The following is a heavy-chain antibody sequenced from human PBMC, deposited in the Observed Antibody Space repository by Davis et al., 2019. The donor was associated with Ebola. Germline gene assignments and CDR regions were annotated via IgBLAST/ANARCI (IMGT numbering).Heavy chain of an antibody. D-gene: IGHD6-13*01. J-gene: IGHJ6*02. CDR3: ARGSSSWYGMDV. CDR2: IIPIFGTA. Sequence: SVKVSCKASGGTFSSYAISWVRQAPGQGLEWMGGIIPIFGTANYAQKFQGRVTITADESTSTAYMELSSLRSEDTAVYYCARGSSSWYGMDVWGQGTTVTVSS. CDR1: GGTFSSYA. V-gene: IGHV1-69*13.